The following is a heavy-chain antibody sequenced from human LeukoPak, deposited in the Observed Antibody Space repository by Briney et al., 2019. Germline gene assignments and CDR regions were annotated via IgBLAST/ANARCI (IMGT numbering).Heavy chain of an antibody. CDR2: INHSGST. CDR3: ANLEYSSSWGLFDY. D-gene: IGHD6-6*01. CDR1: GGSFSGYY. V-gene: IGHV4-34*01. Sequence: SETLSLTCAVYGGSFSGYYWSWIRQPPGKGLEWIGEINHSGSTNYNLSLKSRVTISVDTSKNQFSLKLSSVTAADTAVYYCANLEYSSSWGLFDYWGQGTLVTVSS. J-gene: IGHJ4*02.